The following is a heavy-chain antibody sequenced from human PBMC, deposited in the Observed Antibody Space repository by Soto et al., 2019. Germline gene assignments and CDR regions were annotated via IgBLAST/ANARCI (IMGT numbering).Heavy chain of an antibody. D-gene: IGHD2-2*01. Sequence: QVQLVESGGGVVQPGRSLRLSCAASGFTFSSYGMHWVRQAPGKGLEWGAVISYDGSNKYYADSVKGRFTISRDNSKNTLYMQMNSLRAEDTAVYYCAKEWGIVLVPAAMNYYYYGMDVWGQGTTVTVSS. V-gene: IGHV3-30*18. CDR1: GFTFSSYG. CDR3: AKEWGIVLVPAAMNYYYYGMDV. CDR2: ISYDGSNK. J-gene: IGHJ6*02.